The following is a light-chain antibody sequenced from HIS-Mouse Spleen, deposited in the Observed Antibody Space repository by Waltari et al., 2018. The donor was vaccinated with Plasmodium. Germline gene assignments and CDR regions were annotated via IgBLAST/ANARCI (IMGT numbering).Light chain of an antibody. CDR2: GAS. J-gene: IGKJ3*01. CDR1: QSVSSN. V-gene: IGKV3-15*01. Sequence: IVMTQSPATLSVSPRERATLSGRASQSVSSNLAWYQQKPGQAPRRLIYGASTRATGIPARFSGSGSGTEFTLTISSLQSEDFAVYYCQQYNNWSFTFGPGTKVDIK. CDR3: QQYNNWSFT.